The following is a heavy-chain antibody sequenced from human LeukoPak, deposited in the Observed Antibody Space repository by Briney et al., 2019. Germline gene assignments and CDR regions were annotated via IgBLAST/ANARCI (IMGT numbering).Heavy chain of an antibody. CDR1: GFTFSDYY. Sequence: GGSLRLSCAASGFTFSDYYMSWIRQAPGKGLEWVSYISSSGSTIYYADSVRGRFTISRDNTKNSLYLQMDSLRVEDTAVYYCARVGLSGTTFIDYWGQGTLVTVSS. CDR2: ISSSGSTI. D-gene: IGHD1-1*01. J-gene: IGHJ4*02. V-gene: IGHV3-11*01. CDR3: ARVGLSGTTFIDY.